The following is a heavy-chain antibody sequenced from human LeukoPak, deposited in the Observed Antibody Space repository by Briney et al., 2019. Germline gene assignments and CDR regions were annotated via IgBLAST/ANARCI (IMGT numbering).Heavy chain of an antibody. D-gene: IGHD5-18*01. Sequence: SETLSLTCTVSGGSISSYYWSWIRQPPGKGLEWIGYIYYSGSTNYNPSLKSRISISVDTSKNQFSLKLSSVTAADTAVYYCARTTEGGYTYNYFYYYYMDVWGEGTTVTISS. CDR2: IYYSGST. CDR3: ARTTEGGYTYNYFYYYYMDV. V-gene: IGHV4-59*01. J-gene: IGHJ6*03. CDR1: GGSISSYY.